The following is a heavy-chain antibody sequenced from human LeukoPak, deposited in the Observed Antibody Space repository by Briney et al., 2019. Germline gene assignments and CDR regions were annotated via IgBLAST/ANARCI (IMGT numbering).Heavy chain of an antibody. Sequence: GGSLRLSCAASGFTFSTYSIIWIRQAPGKGLEWLSFISDITDTAIFYADSVKGRFTISRDNAKNSVYLQMNSPRAEDTAVYYCARGRGYYDILTGLYNWFDPWGQGTLVTVSS. CDR3: ARGRGYYDILTGLYNWFDP. V-gene: IGHV3-48*04. CDR2: ISDITDTAI. J-gene: IGHJ5*02. D-gene: IGHD3-9*01. CDR1: GFTFSTYS.